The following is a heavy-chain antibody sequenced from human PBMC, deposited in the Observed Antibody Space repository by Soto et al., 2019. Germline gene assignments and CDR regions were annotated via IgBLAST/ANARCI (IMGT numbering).Heavy chain of an antibody. CDR3: ARVGASVAAAGPQNY. Sequence: ACHDPGQRLEWMGWIIPIFGTANYAQKLQGRVTMTTDTSTSTAYMELRSLRSDDTAVYYCARVGASVAAAGPQNYWGQGTLVTVSS. J-gene: IGHJ4*02. CDR2: IIPIFGTA. D-gene: IGHD6-13*01. V-gene: IGHV1-18*01.